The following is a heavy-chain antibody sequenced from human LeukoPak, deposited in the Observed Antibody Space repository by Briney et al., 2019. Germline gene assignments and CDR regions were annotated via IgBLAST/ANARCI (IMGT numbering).Heavy chain of an antibody. Sequence: GASVKVSCKASGYTFSDYAIHWVRQAPGQRLEWMGWINAANGNTKYSQKFQARLTITWDTSAGTADMELSSLRSEDTSVFYCARNLIGKTDFDYWGQGTLVTVSS. CDR3: ARNLIGKTDFDY. V-gene: IGHV1-3*01. D-gene: IGHD4-23*01. J-gene: IGHJ4*02. CDR2: INAANGNT. CDR1: GYTFSDYA.